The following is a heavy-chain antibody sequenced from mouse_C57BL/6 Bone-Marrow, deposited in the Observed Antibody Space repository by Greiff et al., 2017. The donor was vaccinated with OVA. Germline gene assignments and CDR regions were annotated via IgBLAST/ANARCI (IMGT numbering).Heavy chain of an antibody. V-gene: IGHV7-3*01. CDR1: GFTFTDYY. CDR2: IRNKANGYTT. CDR3: ASQTAQATWDYFDY. D-gene: IGHD3-2*02. Sequence: EVQRVESGGGLVQPGGSLSLSCAASGFTFTDYYMSWVRQPPGKALEWLGFIRNKANGYTTEYSASVKGRFTISRDNSQSILYLQMNALRAEDSATYDCASQTAQATWDYFDYWGQGTTLTVSS. J-gene: IGHJ2*01.